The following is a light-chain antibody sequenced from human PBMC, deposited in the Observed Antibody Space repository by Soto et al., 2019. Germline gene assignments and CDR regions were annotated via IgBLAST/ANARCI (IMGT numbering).Light chain of an antibody. V-gene: IGKV4-1*01. J-gene: IGKJ1*01. CDR1: QSVLHSPNNKNH. CDR2: WAS. Sequence: DIVMTQSPDSLAVSLGERATINCKSSQSVLHSPNNKNHLAWYQQRPGQPPKLLIYWASTRESGVPDRFSGSGSGTDFTLTISRLEPEDSAVYYCQQYGSSPTFGQGTKV. CDR3: QQYGSSPT.